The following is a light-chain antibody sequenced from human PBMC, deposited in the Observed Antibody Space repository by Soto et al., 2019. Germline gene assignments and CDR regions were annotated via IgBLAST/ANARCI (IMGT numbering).Light chain of an antibody. J-gene: IGKJ5*01. CDR1: QGARNY. V-gene: IGKV3-11*01. CDR2: DAS. Sequence: EIVLTQSPATLSLSPGERATLSCRASQGARNYLLWHQQKPGQAPRVLIYDASNRAPGIPARFSGSGSETDFTLTISSLEPEDFAVYYCQQRSDWPITFGQGTRLEIK. CDR3: QQRSDWPIT.